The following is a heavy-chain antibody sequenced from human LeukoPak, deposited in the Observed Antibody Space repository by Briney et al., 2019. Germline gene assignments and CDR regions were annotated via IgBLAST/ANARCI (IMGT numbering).Heavy chain of an antibody. CDR2: IKQDGSAE. D-gene: IGHD5-18*01. Sequence: SGGSLRLSCTASGFTFSYYYMTWVRQAPGKGLEWVATIKQDGSAEYSVDSMKGRFTISRDNAKNSLYLQMNSLRAEDTAVYYCARDIRPGYTYGDYWGQGTLVTVSS. J-gene: IGHJ4*02. CDR1: GFTFSYYY. CDR3: ARDIRPGYTYGDY. V-gene: IGHV3-7*01.